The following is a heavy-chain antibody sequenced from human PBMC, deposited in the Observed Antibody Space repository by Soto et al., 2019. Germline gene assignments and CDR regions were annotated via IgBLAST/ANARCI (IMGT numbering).Heavy chain of an antibody. V-gene: IGHV1-2*02. CDR2: INPNSGDT. CDR3: ARSYSGSPDY. Sequence: QVQLVQSGAEVKQPGASVKVSCKPSGYTFINYYLEWVRQAPGQGLEWMGWINPNSGDTNYARKFQGRVTMTRDTSISTAYMELTRLTSDDTAVYYCARSYSGSPDYWGQGTLVTVSS. D-gene: IGHD1-26*01. CDR1: GYTFINYY. J-gene: IGHJ4*02.